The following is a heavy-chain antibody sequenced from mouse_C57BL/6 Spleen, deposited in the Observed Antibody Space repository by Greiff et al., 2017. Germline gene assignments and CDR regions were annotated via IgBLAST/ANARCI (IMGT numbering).Heavy chain of an antibody. CDR3: ARRTYYGSSFYAMDY. J-gene: IGHJ4*01. CDR1: GYTFTSYW. D-gene: IGHD1-1*01. V-gene: IGHV1-69*01. CDR2: IDPSDSYT. Sequence: VKLMASGAELVMPGASVKLSCKASGYTFTSYWMHWVKQRPGQGLEWIGEIDPSDSYTNYNQKFKGKSTLTVDKSSSTAYMQLSSLTSEDSAVYYCARRTYYGSSFYAMDYWGQGTSGIVSS.